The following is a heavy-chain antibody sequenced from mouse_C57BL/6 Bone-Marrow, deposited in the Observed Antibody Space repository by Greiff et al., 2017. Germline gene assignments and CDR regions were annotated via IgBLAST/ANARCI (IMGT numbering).Heavy chain of an antibody. Sequence: QVQLQQPGAELVKPGASVKMSCKASGYTFTSYWLTWVKQRPGQGLVWIGDIYPGSGSTNYNEKFKSKATLTVDTSSSTAYMQLSSLTSEDSAVYYCARPYYSNYWYFDVWGTGTTVTVSS. CDR1: GYTFTSYW. V-gene: IGHV1-55*01. D-gene: IGHD2-5*01. J-gene: IGHJ1*03. CDR3: ARPYYSNYWYFDV. CDR2: IYPGSGST.